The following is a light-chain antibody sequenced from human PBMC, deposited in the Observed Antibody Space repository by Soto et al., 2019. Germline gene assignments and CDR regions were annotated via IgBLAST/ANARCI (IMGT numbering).Light chain of an antibody. V-gene: IGKV3-11*01. J-gene: IGKJ4*01. CDR2: DTF. CDR3: QQYSNWPLT. Sequence: EIVLTQSPATLSLSPGDRATLSCTASQSVNSYLAWYQHRPGQAPRLLIYDTFNRATGVPARFSGSGSGTDFTLTISSLEPEDFAVYYCQQYSNWPLTFXGGTKVDIK. CDR1: QSVNSY.